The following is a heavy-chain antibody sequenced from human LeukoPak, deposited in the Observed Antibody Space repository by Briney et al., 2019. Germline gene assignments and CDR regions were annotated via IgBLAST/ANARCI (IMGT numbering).Heavy chain of an antibody. Sequence: EPSETLSLTCTVSGGSMRSYYWSWIRQPPGKGPEWIGYIYYSGSTNYNPSLKSRVTISVDTSKNHFSLKLSSVTAADTAVYYCARNQLLSFDAFDIWGQGTMVTVTS. CDR3: ARNQLLSFDAFDI. CDR2: IYYSGST. V-gene: IGHV4-59*08. J-gene: IGHJ3*02. D-gene: IGHD1-26*01. CDR1: GGSMRSYY.